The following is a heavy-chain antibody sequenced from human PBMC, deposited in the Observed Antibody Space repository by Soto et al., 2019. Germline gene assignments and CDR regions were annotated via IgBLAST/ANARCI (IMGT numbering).Heavy chain of an antibody. CDR1: GFTFSSYG. CDR3: ARGGGYCSGGSCSPARRHDAFDI. V-gene: IGHV3-13*01. CDR2: IGTAGDT. Sequence: GGSLRLSCAASGFTFSSYGMHWVRQATGKGLEWVSAIGTAGDTYYPGSVKGRFTISRENAKNSLYLQMNSLRAGDTAVYYCARGGGYCSGGSCSPARRHDAFDIWGQGTMVTVSS. J-gene: IGHJ3*02. D-gene: IGHD2-15*01.